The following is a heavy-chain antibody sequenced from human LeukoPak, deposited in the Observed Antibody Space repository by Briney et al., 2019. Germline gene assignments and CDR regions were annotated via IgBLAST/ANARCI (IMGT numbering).Heavy chain of an antibody. CDR2: ISYDGSNI. CDR1: GFTFSSYA. J-gene: IGHJ4*02. D-gene: IGHD1-26*01. CDR3: ARDEWEPFDY. Sequence: GGSLRLSCAASGFTFSSYAMHWVRQAPGKGLEWVAVISYDGSNIYYADSVKGRFTISRDNAKNSLYLQMNSLRAEDTAVYYCARDEWEPFDYWGQGTLVTVSS. V-gene: IGHV3-30*04.